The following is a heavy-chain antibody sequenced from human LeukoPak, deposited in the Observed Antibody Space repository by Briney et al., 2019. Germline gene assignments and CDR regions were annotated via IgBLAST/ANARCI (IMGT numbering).Heavy chain of an antibody. CDR2: IYGGGST. V-gene: IGHV3-66*01. CDR1: GFTVSSNY. D-gene: IGHD3-22*01. CDR3: ARDRIGSYYDSSGYYPPDYYYGMDV. J-gene: IGHJ6*02. Sequence: GGSLRLSCAASGFTVSSNYMSWVRQAPGKGLEWVSVIYGGGSTYYADSVKGRFTISRDNSKNTLYLQMNSLRAEDTAVYYCARDRIGSYYDSSGYYPPDYYYGMDVWGQGTTVTVSS.